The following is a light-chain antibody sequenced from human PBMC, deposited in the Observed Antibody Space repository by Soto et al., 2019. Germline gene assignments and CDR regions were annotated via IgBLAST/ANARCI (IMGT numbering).Light chain of an antibody. J-gene: IGLJ2*01. CDR2: GNS. CDR1: SSNIGAGYD. Sequence: QPVLTQPPSVSGAPGQRVTISCTGSSSNIGAGYDVHWYQQLPGTAPKLLIYGNSNRPAGVPDRFSGSKSGTSASLAITGLQSEDEPHYYCQSSDSSLSGSVFGGGTKLTVL. CDR3: QSSDSSLSGSV. V-gene: IGLV1-40*01.